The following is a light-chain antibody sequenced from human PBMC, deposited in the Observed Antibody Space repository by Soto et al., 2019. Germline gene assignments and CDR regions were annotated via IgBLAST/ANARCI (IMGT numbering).Light chain of an antibody. V-gene: IGKV1-39*01. Sequence: DIQMTQSPSSLSASVGDRVTITCRASQSISSYLNWYQQKPGKAPKLLIYAASSLQSGVPSRFSGSGSGTDFTLTISSLQPEDFATYYCQQSYSTGLPFGGGTKVEIK. J-gene: IGKJ4*01. CDR3: QQSYSTGLP. CDR1: QSISSY. CDR2: AAS.